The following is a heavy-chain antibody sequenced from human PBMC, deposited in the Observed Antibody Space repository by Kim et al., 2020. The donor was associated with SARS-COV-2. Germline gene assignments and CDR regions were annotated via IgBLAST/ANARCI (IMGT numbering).Heavy chain of an antibody. V-gene: IGHV3-23*01. Sequence: SVKGRFTISRDKSKNTLYLQMNSLRAEDTAVYYCAKDRTSSFYFESFFDYWGPGTLVTVSS. CDR3: AKDRTSSFYFESFFDY. D-gene: IGHD2-2*01. J-gene: IGHJ4*02.